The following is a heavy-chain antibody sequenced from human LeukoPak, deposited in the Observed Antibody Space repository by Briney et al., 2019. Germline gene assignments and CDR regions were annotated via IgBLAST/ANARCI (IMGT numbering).Heavy chain of an antibody. J-gene: IGHJ4*02. Sequence: GGSLRLSCAASGFTFDDYTMHWVRQAPGKGLEWVSLISWDGGSTYYADSVKGRFTISRDNSKNSLYLQMNSLRTEDTALYYCAKDLTVTTWSGVDYWGQGTLVTVSS. CDR2: ISWDGGST. CDR1: GFTFDDYT. V-gene: IGHV3-43*01. CDR3: AKDLTVTTWSGVDY. D-gene: IGHD4-17*01.